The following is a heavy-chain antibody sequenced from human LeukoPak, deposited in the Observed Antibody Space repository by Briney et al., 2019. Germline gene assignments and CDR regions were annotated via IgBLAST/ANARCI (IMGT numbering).Heavy chain of an antibody. Sequence: PGGSLRLSCAASGFTFSSYCMHWVPQVPGEGPLWVLRINTDGSITNYADSVKGRFTISRDNSKNTVYLQMNSLRAEDTALYYCARSWDARLNFDYWGQGTLVTVSS. J-gene: IGHJ4*02. CDR2: INTDGSIT. CDR3: ARSWDARLNFDY. D-gene: IGHD1-26*01. V-gene: IGHV3-74*01. CDR1: GFTFSSYC.